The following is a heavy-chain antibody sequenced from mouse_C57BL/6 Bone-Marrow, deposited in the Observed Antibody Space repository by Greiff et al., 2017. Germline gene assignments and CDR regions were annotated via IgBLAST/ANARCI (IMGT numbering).Heavy chain of an antibody. CDR1: RYTFTDSE. J-gene: IGHJ1*03. V-gene: IGHV1-15*01. CDR3: TRTGSSYGYWYFDV. Sequence: VQLQQSGAELVRPGASVPLSCKASRYTFTDSEMHWVTQTPVHGLEWIGAIDPETGGTASNQKFKGTDILTADKSSKTAYMGLRSLTSEDSAVYYCTRTGSSYGYWYFDVWGTGTTVTGSS. D-gene: IGHD1-1*01. CDR2: IDPETGGT.